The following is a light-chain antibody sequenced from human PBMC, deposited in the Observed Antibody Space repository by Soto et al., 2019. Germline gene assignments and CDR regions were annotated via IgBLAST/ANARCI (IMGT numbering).Light chain of an antibody. J-gene: IGLJ2*01. Sequence: QSALTQPPSASGTPGQRVTISCSGSSSNIGSNYVYWYQQLPGTAPKLLIYRNNQRPSGVPDRFSGSKSGTSASLAISGLWSEDEADYYCAAWDDSLSGPVFGGGTKLTVL. V-gene: IGLV1-47*03. CDR1: SSNIGSNY. CDR2: RNN. CDR3: AAWDDSLSGPV.